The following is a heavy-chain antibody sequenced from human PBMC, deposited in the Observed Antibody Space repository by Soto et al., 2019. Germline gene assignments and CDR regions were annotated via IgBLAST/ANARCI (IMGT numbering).Heavy chain of an antibody. Sequence: ASVKVSCKASGYTFTGYYMHWVRQAPGQGLEWMGWINPNSGGTNYAQKFQGWVTMTRDTSISTAYMELSRLRSDDTAVYYCARETYYYGSGSSYGMDVWGQGTTVTVSS. CDR2: INPNSGGT. CDR1: GYTFTGYY. V-gene: IGHV1-2*04. CDR3: ARETYYYGSGSSYGMDV. D-gene: IGHD3-10*01. J-gene: IGHJ6*02.